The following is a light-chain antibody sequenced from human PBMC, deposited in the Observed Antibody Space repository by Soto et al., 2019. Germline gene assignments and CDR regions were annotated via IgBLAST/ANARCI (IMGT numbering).Light chain of an antibody. J-gene: IGKJ1*01. CDR2: GAS. CDR1: QSVRGSY. Sequence: EIVLTQSPGTLSLSPGERATLSCRASQSVRGSYLAWYQQKPGQAPRLLIYGASSRATGIPGRFSGSGSGTDFTLTISRLEPEDFAVYYCHQYGTSPRTFGQGTKVEIK. CDR3: HQYGTSPRT. V-gene: IGKV3-20*01.